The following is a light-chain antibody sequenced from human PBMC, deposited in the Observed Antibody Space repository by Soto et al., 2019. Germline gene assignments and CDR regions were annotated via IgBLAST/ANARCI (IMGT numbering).Light chain of an antibody. Sequence: EILFTQPPATLSVSPGERATLSCRVSESVSGDIAWYQQEPWHAARLLIIGACSSDAGIPDRFSWSGSGTDFTLTISRLEPGDFAVYYCQQHGSSPGLTFGGGTKVDI. V-gene: IGKV3-20*01. CDR2: GAC. CDR3: QQHGSSPGLT. CDR1: ESVSGD. J-gene: IGKJ4*01.